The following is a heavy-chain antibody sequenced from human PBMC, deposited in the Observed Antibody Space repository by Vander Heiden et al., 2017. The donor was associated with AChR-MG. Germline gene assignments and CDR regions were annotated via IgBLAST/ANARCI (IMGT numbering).Heavy chain of an antibody. D-gene: IGHD2-15*01. CDR3: AGFTELPLGRYGWYFDL. V-gene: IGHV3-33*01. CDR2: IWYDGSNK. CDR1: GFTFSIYG. Sequence: QVQLVESGGGVVQPGRSLRLSCAASGFTFSIYGMHWVRQAPGKGLEWVAVIWYDGSNKYYADSVKGRFTISRDNSKNTLYLQMNSLRAEDTAVYYCAGFTELPLGRYGWYFDLWGRGTLVTVSS. J-gene: IGHJ2*01.